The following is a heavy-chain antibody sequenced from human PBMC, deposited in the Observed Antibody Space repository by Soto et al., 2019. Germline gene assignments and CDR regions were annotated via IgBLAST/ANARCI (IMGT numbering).Heavy chain of an antibody. Sequence: SETLSLTCAVSGASISSGSWWSCVRQPPGKGLEWIGEIFHDGSTNYNPSLKSRVTMSVDKSKNYFSLELTSVTAADTALYYCARDEYNDSSDWGQGTLVTVSS. CDR3: ARDEYNDSSD. D-gene: IGHD1-1*01. CDR1: GASISSGSW. V-gene: IGHV4-4*02. J-gene: IGHJ4*02. CDR2: IFHDGST.